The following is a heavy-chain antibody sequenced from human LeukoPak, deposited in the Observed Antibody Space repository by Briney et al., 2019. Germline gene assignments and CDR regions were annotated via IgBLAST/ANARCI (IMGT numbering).Heavy chain of an antibody. Sequence: GSSVKVSCKASGGTFSSYAISWVRQAPGQGLEWMGGIIPIFGTANYAQKFQGRVTITADKSTSTAYMELSSLRSEDTAVYYCARLGSSWSTNFYYYIEVWGKGTTVTVSS. CDR3: ARLGSSWSTNFYYYIEV. CDR2: IIPIFGTA. D-gene: IGHD6-13*01. V-gene: IGHV1-69*06. J-gene: IGHJ6*03. CDR1: GGTFSSYA.